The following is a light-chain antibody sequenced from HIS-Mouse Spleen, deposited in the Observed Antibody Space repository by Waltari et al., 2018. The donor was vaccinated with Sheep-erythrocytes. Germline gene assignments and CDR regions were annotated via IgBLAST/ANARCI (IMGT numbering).Light chain of an antibody. V-gene: IGLV2-11*01. J-gene: IGLJ1*01. CDR1: SSDGXGXXX. Sequence: QSALTXPRSVSGSPGXXVTXXXXXXSSDGXGXXXVSWYQQHPGKAPKLMIYDVXKRXSXXPERFSXXKTGXXASLTXXXLXXXXEADYYCCSYAGSYNQVFXTGTKVT. CDR3: CSYAGSYNQV. CDR2: DVX.